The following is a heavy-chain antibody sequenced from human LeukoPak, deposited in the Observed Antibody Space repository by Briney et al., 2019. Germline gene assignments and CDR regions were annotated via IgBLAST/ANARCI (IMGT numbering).Heavy chain of an antibody. CDR2: IYHSGST. Sequence: SETLSLTCAVSGGSISSGGYSWSSIRQPPGKGLEWIGYIYHSGSTYYNPSLKSRVTISVDRSKNQFSLKLSSVTAADTAVYYCAGTSLGTMVRGVITGWFDPWGQGTLVTVSS. J-gene: IGHJ5*02. CDR1: GGSISSGGYS. V-gene: IGHV4-30-2*01. D-gene: IGHD3-10*01. CDR3: AGTSLGTMVRGVITGWFDP.